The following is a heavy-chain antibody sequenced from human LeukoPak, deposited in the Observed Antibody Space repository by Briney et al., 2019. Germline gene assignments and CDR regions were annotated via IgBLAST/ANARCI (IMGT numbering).Heavy chain of an antibody. D-gene: IGHD3-10*01. J-gene: IGHJ4*02. CDR1: GFTFSSYW. CDR2: IKQDGSEK. CDR3: ARDRKVLLWFGESPWYFDY. V-gene: IGHV3-7*01. Sequence: GGSLRLSCAASGFTFSSYWMSWVRQAPGKGLEWVANIKQDGSEKYYVDSVKGRFTISRDNAKNSLYLQMNSPRAEDTAVYYCARDRKVLLWFGESPWYFDYWGQGTLVTVSS.